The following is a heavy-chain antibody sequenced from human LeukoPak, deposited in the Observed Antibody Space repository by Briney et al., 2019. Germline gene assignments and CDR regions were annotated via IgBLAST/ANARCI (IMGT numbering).Heavy chain of an antibody. CDR1: GFTFSSYA. J-gene: IGHJ3*02. Sequence: PGGSLRLSCAASGFTFSSYAMSWVRQAPGKGLEWVSAISGSGGSTYYADSVKGRFTISRDNSKNTLYLQMNSLRAEDTAVYYCAKDDVWSNHDFWSGYYQNAFDIWGQGTMVTVSS. CDR2: ISGSGGST. D-gene: IGHD3-3*01. V-gene: IGHV3-23*01. CDR3: AKDDVWSNHDFWSGYYQNAFDI.